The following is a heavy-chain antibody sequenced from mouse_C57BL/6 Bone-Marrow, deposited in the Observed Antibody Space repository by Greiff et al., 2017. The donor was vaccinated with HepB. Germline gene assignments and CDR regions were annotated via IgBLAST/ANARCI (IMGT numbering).Heavy chain of an antibody. J-gene: IGHJ2*01. D-gene: IGHD1-1*01. V-gene: IGHV5-4*01. CDR2: ISDGGSYT. CDR3: ANTPITTVVYFDY. Sequence: EVQLVESGGGLVKPGGSLKLSCAASGFTFSSYAMSWVRQTPEKRLEWVATISDGGSYTYYPDNVKGRFTISRDNAKNTLYLQLSQLKSEDTAMYYCANTPITTVVYFDYGGQGPTLTVSS. CDR1: GFTFSSYA.